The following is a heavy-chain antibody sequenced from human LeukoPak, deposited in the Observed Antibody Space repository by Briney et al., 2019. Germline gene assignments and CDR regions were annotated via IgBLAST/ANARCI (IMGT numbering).Heavy chain of an antibody. Sequence: SETLCLSCAVSGGSISSYYWSWVRQPPGKGLEWISYIHFSGTTTYNPSPKSRVTISADKTKNQISLKLKCVTGAATAVVSFARVPQPNIWYGEWGYWGQGTLVTVSS. V-gene: IGHV4-59*12. J-gene: IGHJ4*02. CDR3: ARVPQPNIWYGEWGY. CDR2: IHFSGTT. CDR1: GGSISSYY. D-gene: IGHD3-10*01.